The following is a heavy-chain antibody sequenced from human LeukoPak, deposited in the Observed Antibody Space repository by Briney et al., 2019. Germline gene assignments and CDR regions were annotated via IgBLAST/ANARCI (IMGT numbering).Heavy chain of an antibody. CDR1: GYTFTSYY. J-gene: IGHJ4*02. CDR2: INPSGGST. Sequence: ASVKVSCKASGYTFTSYYMHWVRQAPGQGLEWMGIINPSGGSTSYAQKFQGRVTMTRDTSTSTVYLELSSLRSEDTAVYYCAREGVAVTFDYWGQGTLVTVSS. D-gene: IGHD3-22*01. V-gene: IGHV1-46*01. CDR3: AREGVAVTFDY.